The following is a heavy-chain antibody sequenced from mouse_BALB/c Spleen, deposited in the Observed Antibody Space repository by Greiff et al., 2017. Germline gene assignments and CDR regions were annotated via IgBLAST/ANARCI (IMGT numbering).Heavy chain of an antibody. Sequence: EVKLMESGGGLVKPGGSLKLSCAASGFTFSSYAMSWVRQTPEKRLEWVASISSGGSTYYPDSVKGRFTISRDNARNILYLQMSSLRSEDTAMYYCAREDGNYGYYAMDYWGQGTSVTVSS. J-gene: IGHJ4*01. CDR1: GFTFSSYA. CDR3: AREDGNYGYYAMDY. D-gene: IGHD2-1*01. V-gene: IGHV5-6-5*01. CDR2: ISSGGST.